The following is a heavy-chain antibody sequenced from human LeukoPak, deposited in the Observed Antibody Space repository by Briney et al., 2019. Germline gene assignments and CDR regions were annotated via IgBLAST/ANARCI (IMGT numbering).Heavy chain of an antibody. V-gene: IGHV3-21*01. CDR3: ARREVGATLGD. Sequence: GGSLRLSCAGSGFTISSNYMSWVRLAPGRGLEWVSSISSGSSYIYYADSVKGRFTISRDNAKNSLYLQMNSLRAEDTAVYYCARREVGATLGDWGQGTLVTVSS. CDR1: GFTISSNY. D-gene: IGHD1-26*01. J-gene: IGHJ4*02. CDR2: ISSGSSYI.